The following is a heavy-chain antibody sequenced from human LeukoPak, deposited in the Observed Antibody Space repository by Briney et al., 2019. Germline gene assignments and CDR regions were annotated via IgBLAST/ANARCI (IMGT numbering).Heavy chain of an antibody. CDR1: GESLNDYY. D-gene: IGHD2-15*01. J-gene: IGHJ1*01. V-gene: IGHV4-34*01. CDR3: ARGFCRGESCYSGEYFQH. Sequence: SETLSLTCGVHGESLNDYYWSWIRQSPGKGLEWIGEITHNGSTTFNPSLESRLTISVDTSKNQFSLKLPSVTAADASVYFCARGFCRGESCYSGEYFQHWGQGTLVTVSS. CDR2: ITHNGST.